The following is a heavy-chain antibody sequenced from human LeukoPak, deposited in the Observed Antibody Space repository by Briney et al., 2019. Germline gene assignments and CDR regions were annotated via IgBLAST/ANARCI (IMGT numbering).Heavy chain of an antibody. Sequence: GGSLRLSCAASGFTFSSYTMSWVRQAPGKGLEWVSAICGNGGSTYSADSVQGRFIISRDNSKNTLYLQMNSLRAEDTAVYYCAKQWRGTGDAFDIWGQGTMVIVS. CDR2: ICGNGGST. CDR3: AKQWRGTGDAFDI. D-gene: IGHD3/OR15-3a*01. J-gene: IGHJ3*02. V-gene: IGHV3-23*01. CDR1: GFTFSSYT.